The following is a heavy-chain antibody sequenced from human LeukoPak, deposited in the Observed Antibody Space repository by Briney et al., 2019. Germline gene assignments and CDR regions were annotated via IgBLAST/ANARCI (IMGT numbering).Heavy chain of an antibody. CDR3: AKGRDGYISH. J-gene: IGHJ4*02. V-gene: IGHV3-23*01. CDR2: ISGSGGST. Sequence: GGSLRLSCAASGVTFSRYAMSWVRQAPGKGLEWVSAISGSGGSTYYADSVKGRFTISRDNSKNTLYLQMNSLRAEDTAVYYCAKGRDGYISHWGQGTLVTVSS. D-gene: IGHD5-24*01. CDR1: GVTFSRYA.